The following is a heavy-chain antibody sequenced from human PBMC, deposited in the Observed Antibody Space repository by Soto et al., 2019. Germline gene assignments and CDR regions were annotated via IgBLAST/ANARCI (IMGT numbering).Heavy chain of an antibody. CDR1: GGTFSSYA. J-gene: IGHJ6*02. CDR2: IIPIFGTA. D-gene: IGHD2-21*01. V-gene: IGHV1-69*01. CDR3: AREGEKHLIPAHYGMDV. Sequence: QVPLVQSGAEVKKPGSSVKVSCKASGGTFSSYAISWVRQAPGQGLEWMGGIIPIFGTANYAQKFQGRVTITADESTSTAYMELSSLRSEDTAVYYCAREGEKHLIPAHYGMDVWGQGTTVTVSS.